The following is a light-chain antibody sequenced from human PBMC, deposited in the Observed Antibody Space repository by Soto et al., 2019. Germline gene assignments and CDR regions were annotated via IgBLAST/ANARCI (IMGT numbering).Light chain of an antibody. J-gene: IGKJ4*01. CDR3: QQCRNWPLT. Sequence: DILMTQSPATLSVSPGEGATLSCKASQNVYNNLAWYQQRPGQPPRLLIYDASTRATGISARFSGSGYGTEFTLTISSLQSEDFAVYFCQQCRNWPLTFGGGTKV. V-gene: IGKV3-15*01. CDR2: DAS. CDR1: QNVYNN.